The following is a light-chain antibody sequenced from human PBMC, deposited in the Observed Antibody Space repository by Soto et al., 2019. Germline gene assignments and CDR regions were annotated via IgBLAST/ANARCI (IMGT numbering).Light chain of an antibody. CDR1: QSVSNN. CDR3: QQYNNWPLIT. V-gene: IGKV3-15*01. J-gene: IGKJ5*01. Sequence: ELALTQSPGTLSLSPGERANIQYRASQSVSNNYLAWYQQKPGQAPRLVIYGASTRATGIPARFSGSGSGTEFTLTISSLQSEDFAVYYCQQYNNWPLITFGQGTRLEI. CDR2: GAS.